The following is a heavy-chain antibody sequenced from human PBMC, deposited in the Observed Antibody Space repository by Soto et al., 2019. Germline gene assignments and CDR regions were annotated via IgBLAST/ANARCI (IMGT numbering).Heavy chain of an antibody. V-gene: IGHV3-23*01. Sequence: VQLLESGGDLVQPGGSLRLSCVASGFILNNYAMSWVRQAPGKGLEWVSNIGGTDGDSDGVPWYEDSVKGRFTISRDSAANTLFLHMDNLRAEDSALYSCVKRGRNWGAFDFWGQGTTVVVSS. CDR1: GFILNNYA. CDR3: VKRGRNWGAFDF. J-gene: IGHJ3*01. D-gene: IGHD7-27*01. CDR2: IGGTDGDSDGVP.